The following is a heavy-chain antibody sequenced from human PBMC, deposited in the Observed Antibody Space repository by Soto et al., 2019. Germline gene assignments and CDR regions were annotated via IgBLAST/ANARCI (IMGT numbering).Heavy chain of an antibody. CDR1: GFTFSSYA. D-gene: IGHD2-2*01. CDR2: ISGSGVST. V-gene: IGHV3-23*01. Sequence: EPQLLESGGGLGHPGGSLSLSCPPSGFTFSSYAMSWVRQAPGKGLEWVAAISGSGVSTDYEDSVGGRSTISRDNSKKTVELQMNSLRAEDTAVYYWSKFDCISTMCQAPAAKSTGGFEIWGQGTLVTVSS. CDR3: SKFDCISTMCQAPAAKSTGGFEI. J-gene: IGHJ3*02.